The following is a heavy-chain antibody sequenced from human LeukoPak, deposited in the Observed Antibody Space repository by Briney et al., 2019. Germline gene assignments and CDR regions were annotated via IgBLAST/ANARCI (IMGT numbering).Heavy chain of an antibody. Sequence: SVKVSCKASGGTFSSYAIGWVRQAPGQGLEWMGRIIPIFGTANYAQKFQGRVTITTDESTSTAYMELSSLRSEDTAVYYCVRESYSYGSESAFDIWGQGTMVTVSS. CDR1: GGTFSSYA. V-gene: IGHV1-69*05. CDR2: IIPIFGTA. J-gene: IGHJ3*02. D-gene: IGHD5-18*01. CDR3: VRESYSYGSESAFDI.